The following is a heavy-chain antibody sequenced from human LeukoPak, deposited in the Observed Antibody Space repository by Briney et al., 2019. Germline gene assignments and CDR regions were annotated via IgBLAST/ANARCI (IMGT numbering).Heavy chain of an antibody. Sequence: GGSLRLSCAASGFTFSSYGMHWVRQAPGKGLEWVASIKQDGSEKHYLDSVKGRFTISRDNAKSSLSLQMNTLRVEDTAVYYCARDGDGVSAMPFDYWGQGTLVTVSS. D-gene: IGHD2-2*01. J-gene: IGHJ4*02. CDR3: ARDGDGVSAMPFDY. CDR1: GFTFSSYG. CDR2: IKQDGSEK. V-gene: IGHV3-7*01.